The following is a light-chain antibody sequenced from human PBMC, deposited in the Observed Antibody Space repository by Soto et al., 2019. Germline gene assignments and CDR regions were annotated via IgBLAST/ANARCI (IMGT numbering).Light chain of an antibody. CDR2: EVS. Sequence: QSALTQPASVSGSPGQSITISCTGTSSDVGSYNLVSWYQQHPGKAPKLMIYEVSKRPSGVSNRFSGSKSGNTASLTISGLQAEDEADYYCCSYAGSSPFEVFGGGTKLNVL. CDR1: SSDVGSYNL. V-gene: IGLV2-23*02. CDR3: CSYAGSSPFEV. J-gene: IGLJ2*01.